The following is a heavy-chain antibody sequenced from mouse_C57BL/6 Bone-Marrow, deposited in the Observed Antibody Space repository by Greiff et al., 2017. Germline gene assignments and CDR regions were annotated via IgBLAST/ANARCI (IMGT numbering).Heavy chain of an antibody. D-gene: IGHD1-1*01. Sequence: VQLQQSGAELARPGASVKLSCKASGYTFTSYGISWVKQRTGQGLEWIGEIYPRSGNTYYNEKFKGKATLTADKSSSTAYMELRSLTSEDSAVYFCAREITTVVATPWFAYWGQGTLVTVSA. CDR2: IYPRSGNT. J-gene: IGHJ3*01. V-gene: IGHV1-81*01. CDR1: GYTFTSYG. CDR3: AREITTVVATPWFAY.